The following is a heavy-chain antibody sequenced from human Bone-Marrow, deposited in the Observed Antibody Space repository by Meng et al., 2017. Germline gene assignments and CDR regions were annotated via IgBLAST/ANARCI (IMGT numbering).Heavy chain of an antibody. D-gene: IGHD2-15*01. V-gene: IGHV4-34*01. J-gene: IGHJ4*02. Sequence: QVQLQQWGAGLLKPSEPLSLPCAVYGGSFSGYYWSWIRQLPGKGLEWIGEIHHSGSTNYNPSLKSRVTISVDTSKNQFSLKLSSVTAADTAVYYCARGGYCSGGSCNWGQGTLVTVSS. CDR1: GGSFSGYY. CDR3: ARGGYCSGGSCN. CDR2: IHHSGST.